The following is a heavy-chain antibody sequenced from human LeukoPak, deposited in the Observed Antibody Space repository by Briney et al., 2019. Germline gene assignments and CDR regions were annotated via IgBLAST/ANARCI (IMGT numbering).Heavy chain of an antibody. CDR3: ARALYDSSGYYSHFDY. CDR1: GFTLSSYT. J-gene: IGHJ4*02. V-gene: IGHV3-21*04. D-gene: IGHD3-22*01. Sequence: GGSLRLSCAASGFTLSSYTMNWVRQAPGKGLEWVSSISSSSYIYYADSVKGRFTISRDNAKNSLYLQMNSLRAEDTAVYYCARALYDSSGYYSHFDYWGQGTLVTVSS. CDR2: ISSSSYI.